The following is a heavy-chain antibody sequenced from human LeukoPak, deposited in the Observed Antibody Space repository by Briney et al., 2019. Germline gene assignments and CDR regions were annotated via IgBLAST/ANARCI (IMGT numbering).Heavy chain of an antibody. CDR3: ARGIWFGELPAPFDY. CDR1: GGSISSGDYY. J-gene: IGHJ4*02. V-gene: IGHV4-30-4*01. D-gene: IGHD3-10*01. CDR2: IYYSGST. Sequence: SETLSLTCTVSGGSISSGDYYWSWIRQPPGKGLEWIGYIYYSGSTYYNPPLKSRVTISVDTSKNQFSLKLSSVTAADTAVYYCARGIWFGELPAPFDYWGQGTLVTVSS.